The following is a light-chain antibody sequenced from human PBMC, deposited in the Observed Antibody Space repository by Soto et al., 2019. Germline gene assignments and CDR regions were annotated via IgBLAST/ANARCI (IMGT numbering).Light chain of an antibody. CDR3: QQFATYPLT. CDR1: QSISSW. CDR2: RAS. V-gene: IGKV1-5*03. J-gene: IGKJ4*01. Sequence: MTPPASTFSRTVEARVIITCLGTQSISSWLAWYQQKPGQAPKLLIYRASTIDSGIPYRFSGSGSGTDFTLTISRLEPDDFAVYYCQQFATYPLTFGGGTKVDIK.